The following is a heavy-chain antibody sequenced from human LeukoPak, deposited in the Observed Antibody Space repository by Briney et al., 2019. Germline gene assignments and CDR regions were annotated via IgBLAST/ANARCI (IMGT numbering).Heavy chain of an antibody. CDR1: GYTLTELS. CDR2: FDPEDGET. Sequence: ASVKVSCKVSGYTLTELSMHWVRQAPGKGLEWMGGFDPEDGETIYAQKFQGRVTITTDESTSTAYMDLSSLRSEDTAVYYCARDKGQPRYINSWSHYYYYMDVWGRGTTVTVSS. J-gene: IGHJ6*03. V-gene: IGHV1-24*01. CDR3: ARDKGQPRYINSWSHYYYYMDV. D-gene: IGHD6-13*01.